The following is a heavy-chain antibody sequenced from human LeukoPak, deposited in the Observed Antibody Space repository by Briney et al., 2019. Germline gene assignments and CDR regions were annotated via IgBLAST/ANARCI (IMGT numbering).Heavy chain of an antibody. CDR2: IYYSGST. CDR3: ARRPSLKGQLLLDY. CDR1: GGSISSSSYY. V-gene: IGHV4-39*01. D-gene: IGHD2-2*01. J-gene: IGHJ4*02. Sequence: PSETLSLTCTVSGGSISSSSYYWGWIRQPPGKGLEWIGSIYYSGSTYYNPSLKSRVTISVDTSKNQFSLKLSSVTAADTAVYYCARRPSLKGQLLLDYWGQGTLVTVSS.